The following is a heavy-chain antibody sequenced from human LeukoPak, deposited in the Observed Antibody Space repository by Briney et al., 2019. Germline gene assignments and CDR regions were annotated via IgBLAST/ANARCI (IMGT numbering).Heavy chain of an antibody. J-gene: IGHJ5*02. D-gene: IGHD6-13*01. V-gene: IGHV1-8*02. CDR1: GYTFTGYY. Sequence: ASVKVSCKASGYTFTGYYMHWVRQATGQGLEWMGWMNPNSGNTGYAQKFQGRVTKTRNTSISTAYMELSSLRSEDTAVYYCARGGEQQLVGYPWGQGTLVTVSS. CDR2: MNPNSGNT. CDR3: ARGGEQQLVGYP.